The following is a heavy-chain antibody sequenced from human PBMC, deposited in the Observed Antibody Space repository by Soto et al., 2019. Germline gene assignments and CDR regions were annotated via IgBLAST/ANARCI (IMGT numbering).Heavy chain of an antibody. CDR3: AKGNLSEREIAVAVHFDY. Sequence: GGSLRLSCAASGFTFDDYAMHWVRQAPGKGLEWVSGISWNSGSIGYADSVKGRFTISRDNAKNSLYLQMNSLRAEDTALYYCAKGNLSEREIAVAVHFDYWGQGTLVTVSS. CDR1: GFTFDDYA. J-gene: IGHJ4*02. V-gene: IGHV3-9*01. D-gene: IGHD6-19*01. CDR2: ISWNSGSI.